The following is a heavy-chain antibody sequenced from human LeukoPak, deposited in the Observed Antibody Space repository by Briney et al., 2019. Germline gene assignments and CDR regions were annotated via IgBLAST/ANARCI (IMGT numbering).Heavy chain of an antibody. CDR3: ARGRYYYDSSGYGMDV. CDR2: INPSGGST. Sequence: GASVKVSCKASGYTFTSYYMHWVRQAPGQGLEWMGIINPSGGSTSYAQKFQGRVTMTRDTSTSTVYMELSSLRSEDTAVYYCARGRYYYDSSGYGMDVWGQGTTVTVSS. D-gene: IGHD3-22*01. J-gene: IGHJ6*02. V-gene: IGHV1-46*01. CDR1: GYTFTSYY.